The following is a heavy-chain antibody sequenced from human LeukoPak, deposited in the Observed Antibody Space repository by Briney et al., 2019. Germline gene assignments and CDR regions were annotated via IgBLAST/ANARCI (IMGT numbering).Heavy chain of an antibody. V-gene: IGHV4-38-2*02. D-gene: IGHD2-8*01. J-gene: IGHJ4*02. CDR1: GYAISSGYY. CDR2: FYHSGST. CDR3: ARGRPSYCTNGVCYIFDY. Sequence: SETLSLTCTVSGYAISSGYYWGWIRQPPGKGLEWIGSFYHSGSTYYNQSLKSRVTISVDTSKNQFSLKLSSVTAADTAVYYCARGRPSYCTNGVCYIFDYWGQGTLVTVSS.